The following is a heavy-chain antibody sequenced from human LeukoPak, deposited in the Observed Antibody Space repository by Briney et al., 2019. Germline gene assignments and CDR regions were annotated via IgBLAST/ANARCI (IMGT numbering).Heavy chain of an antibody. CDR1: GYSISSGYY. V-gene: IGHV4-38-2*01. CDR2: IYHSGST. D-gene: IGHD6-19*01. Sequence: SETLSLTCAVSGYSISSGYYWGWIRQPPGKGLEWIGSIYHSGSTYYNPSLKSRVTISVDTSKNQFSLKLSSVTAADTAMYYCARHRVAGTSNWFDPWGQGTLVTVSS. CDR3: ARHRVAGTSNWFDP. J-gene: IGHJ5*02.